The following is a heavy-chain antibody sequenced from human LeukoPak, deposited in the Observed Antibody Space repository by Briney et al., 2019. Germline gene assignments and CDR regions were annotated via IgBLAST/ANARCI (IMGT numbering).Heavy chain of an antibody. J-gene: IGHJ5*02. CDR2: INHSGTT. D-gene: IGHD3-10*01. V-gene: IGHV4-34*01. CDR3: AKGPQTGWFDT. Sequence: LETLSLTCAVYGGSLSGHFCSWIRQSPGKGLEWIGEINHSGTTNYNPSLKSRVTPSVDTSKNQFSLRLNSVTAADTAVYYCAKGPQTGWFDTGGQGALVTVSS. CDR1: GGSLSGHF.